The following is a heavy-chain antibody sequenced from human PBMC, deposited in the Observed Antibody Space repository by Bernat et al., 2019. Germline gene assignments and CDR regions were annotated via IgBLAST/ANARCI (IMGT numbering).Heavy chain of an antibody. CDR3: ARDLPGSGWYYFDY. V-gene: IGHV3-48*02. Sequence: EVQLVESGGGLVQPGGSLRLSCAASGFTFRSYSMNWVRQAPGKGLEWVAYISGGTSTIYYADSVKGRFTISRDNAKNSLYLQMDSLRDEDTAVYYCARDLPGSGWYYFDYWGQGALVTVSS. J-gene: IGHJ4*02. CDR1: GFTFRSYS. CDR2: ISGGTSTI. D-gene: IGHD6-19*01.